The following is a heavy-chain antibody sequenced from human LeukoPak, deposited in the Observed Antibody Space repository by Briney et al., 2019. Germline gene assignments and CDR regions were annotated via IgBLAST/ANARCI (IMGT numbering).Heavy chain of an antibody. CDR1: GFTFSSYA. V-gene: IGHV3-48*01. CDR2: ISNSSSTI. D-gene: IGHD1-20*01. Sequence: PGGSLRLSCAASGFTFSSYAMSWVRQAPGKGLEWVSYISNSSSTIYYADSVKGRFTISRDNAKNSLYLQMNSLRAEDTAVYYCARDVVTETTYYFDYWGQGTLVTVSS. CDR3: ARDVVTETTYYFDY. J-gene: IGHJ4*02.